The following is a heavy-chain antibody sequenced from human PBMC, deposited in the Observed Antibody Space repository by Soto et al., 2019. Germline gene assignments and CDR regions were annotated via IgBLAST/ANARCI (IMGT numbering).Heavy chain of an antibody. CDR1: GYTFSSYD. J-gene: IGHJ6*02. CDR2: MNPKSGHT. CDR3: ARTDGDLDV. Sequence: QVQLVQSGAEVKKPGASVKVSCKASGYTFSSYDINWVRQATGQGLEWMGWMNPKSGHTGSAQKFQGRVTMTRDTSISTGYMELSSLRSEDTAICYCARTDGDLDVWGQGTTVTVSS. D-gene: IGHD4-17*01. V-gene: IGHV1-8*01.